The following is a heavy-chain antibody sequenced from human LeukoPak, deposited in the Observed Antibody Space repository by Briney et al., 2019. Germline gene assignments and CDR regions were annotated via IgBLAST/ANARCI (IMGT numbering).Heavy chain of an antibody. J-gene: IGHJ4*02. V-gene: IGHV4-34*01. CDR2: VNYSGGT. CDR1: EFTFSTYN. D-gene: IGHD3-16*02. CDR3: ARAASGGLLGDS. Sequence: GSLRLSCAASEFTFSTYNMHWVRQPPGKGLEWIGEVNYSGGTNYNPSLQSRVIVSIDTSKNQFSLRLSAVTAADTAVYYCARAASGGLLGDSWGQGTLVTVSS.